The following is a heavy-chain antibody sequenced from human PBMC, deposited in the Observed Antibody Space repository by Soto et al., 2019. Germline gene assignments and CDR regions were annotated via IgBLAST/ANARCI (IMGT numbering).Heavy chain of an antibody. V-gene: IGHV3-23*01. Sequence: XVSLRLSCAASGFTFSSYAMSWVRQAPGKGLEWVSAISGSGGSTYYADSVKGRFTISRDNSKNTLYLQMNSLRAEDTAVYYCAKDRNNFWSGYYYYYGMDVWGQGTTVTVSS. CDR3: AKDRNNFWSGYYYYYGMDV. CDR1: GFTFSSYA. J-gene: IGHJ6*02. CDR2: ISGSGGST. D-gene: IGHD3-3*01.